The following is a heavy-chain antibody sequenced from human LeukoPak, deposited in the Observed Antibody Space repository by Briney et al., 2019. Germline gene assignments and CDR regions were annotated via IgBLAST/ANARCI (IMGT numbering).Heavy chain of an antibody. CDR1: GGSIISSDYH. J-gene: IGHJ3*02. V-gene: IGHV4-39*01. CDR3: ARHCCSGPAKRVFDI. CDR2: ISYSGNT. Sequence: SETLSLTCTVSGGSIISSDYHWGWVRQPPGKGLEWIRTISYSGNTDYNPSLRSRVTISVDTSNNQFSLRLGSVTAADTAVYHCARHCCSGPAKRVFDIWGQGTMVPVSS. D-gene: IGHD2-15*01.